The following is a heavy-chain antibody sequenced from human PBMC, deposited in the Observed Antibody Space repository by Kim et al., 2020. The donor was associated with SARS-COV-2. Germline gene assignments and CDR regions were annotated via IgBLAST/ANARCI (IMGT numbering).Heavy chain of an antibody. V-gene: IGHV3-11*01. Sequence: GGSLRLSCAASGFIFSDYYMNWIRQAPGKGLEWVSYINSDGTTKYSADSVKGRVTISRDNAKRSLYLEMNSLGAEDTAVYYCARADLDVWGQGTTVTVSS. CDR1: GFIFSDYY. CDR2: INSDGTTK. J-gene: IGHJ6*02. CDR3: ARADLDV.